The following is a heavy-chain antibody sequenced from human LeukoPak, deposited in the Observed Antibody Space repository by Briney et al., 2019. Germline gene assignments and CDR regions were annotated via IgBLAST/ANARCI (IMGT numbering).Heavy chain of an antibody. V-gene: IGHV3-48*01. Sequence: GGPLRLSCTASVFTFSSYRMNWVRQAPGKGLEWVSYISGSSSTIYYADSVKGRFTISRDNAKSSLYLQMNSLRAEDTAVYYCARGSSSGWFWDFDYWGQGTLVTVTS. CDR2: ISGSSSTI. CDR1: VFTFSSYR. J-gene: IGHJ4*02. CDR3: ARGSSSGWFWDFDY. D-gene: IGHD6-19*01.